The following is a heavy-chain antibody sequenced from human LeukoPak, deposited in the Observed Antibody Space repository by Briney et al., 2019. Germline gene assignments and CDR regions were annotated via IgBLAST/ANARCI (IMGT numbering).Heavy chain of an antibody. CDR1: GYTFTSYA. Sequence: GASVKVSCKASGYTFTSYAMNWVRQAPGQGLEWMGWINTNTGNPTYAQGFAGRFVFSLDTSVSTAYLQISSLKAEDTAVYYCARGIGYCSSTSCKDYGMDVWGQGTTVTVSS. J-gene: IGHJ6*02. CDR3: ARGIGYCSSTSCKDYGMDV. V-gene: IGHV7-4-1*02. CDR2: INTNTGNP. D-gene: IGHD2-2*01.